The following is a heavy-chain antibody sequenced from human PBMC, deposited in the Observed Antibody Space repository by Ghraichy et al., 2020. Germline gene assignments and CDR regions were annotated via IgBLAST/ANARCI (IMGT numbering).Heavy chain of an antibody. Sequence: ASVKVSCKASGYTFTGYYMHWVRQAPGQGLEWMGWINPNSGGTNYAQKFQGRVTMTRDTSISTAYMELSRLRSDDTAVYYCARGFRSSGYYYYYFDYWGQGTLVTVSS. V-gene: IGHV1-2*02. CDR2: INPNSGGT. CDR1: GYTFTGYY. CDR3: ARGFRSSGYYYYYFDY. J-gene: IGHJ4*02. D-gene: IGHD3-22*01.